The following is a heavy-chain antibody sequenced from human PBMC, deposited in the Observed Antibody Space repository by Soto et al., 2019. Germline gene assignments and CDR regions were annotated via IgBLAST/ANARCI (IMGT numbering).Heavy chain of an antibody. J-gene: IGHJ6*02. CDR3: TTGHLTRYYYYGMDV. V-gene: IGHV3-15*01. Sequence: GGSLRLSCAASGFTFSNAWMSWVRQAPGKGLEWVGRIKSKTDGGTTDYAAPVKGRFTISRDDSKNTLYLQMNSLKTEDTAVYYCTTGHLTRYYYYGMDVWGQGTTVTGSS. CDR2: IKSKTDGGTT. CDR1: GFTFSNAW.